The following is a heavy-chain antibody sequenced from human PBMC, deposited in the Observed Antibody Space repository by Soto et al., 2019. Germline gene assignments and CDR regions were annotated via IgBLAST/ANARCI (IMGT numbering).Heavy chain of an antibody. Sequence: QVQLQESGPGLVKPSETLSLTCTVSGGSISSYYWSWIRQPPGKGLEWIGYIYYSGSTNYNPSLKSRVTISVDTSKNQFSLKLSSVTAADTAVYYCARSGLPMVRFLEWFNYYMDVWGKGTTVTVSS. CDR1: GGSISSYY. D-gene: IGHD3-3*01. J-gene: IGHJ6*03. V-gene: IGHV4-59*08. CDR3: ARSGLPMVRFLEWFNYYMDV. CDR2: IYYSGST.